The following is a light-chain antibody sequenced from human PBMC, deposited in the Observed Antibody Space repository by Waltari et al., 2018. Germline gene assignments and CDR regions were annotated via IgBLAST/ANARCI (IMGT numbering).Light chain of an antibody. CDR2: DDN. J-gene: IGLJ2*01. Sequence: SYVLTQPPSASVAPGKTATIACGGNNVGGKSGQWYQQKPGQAPVLVVHDDNARPSGIPDRFSGSNSGDTATLTSSRVEVGDEAAYYCQVWDSSPETVVFGGGTKLTVL. CDR3: QVWDSSPETVV. CDR1: NVGGKS. V-gene: IGLV3-21*01.